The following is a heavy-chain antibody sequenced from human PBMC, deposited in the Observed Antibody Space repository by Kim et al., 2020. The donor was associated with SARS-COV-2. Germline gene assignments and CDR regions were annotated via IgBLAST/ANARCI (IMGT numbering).Heavy chain of an antibody. V-gene: IGHV5-10-1*01. CDR3: ARLTSAATIDY. D-gene: IGHD2-2*01. Sequence: TNYSPSFQGQVTISADKSISTAYLQWSSLKASDTAMYYCARLTSAATIDYWGQGTLVTVSS. J-gene: IGHJ4*02. CDR2: T.